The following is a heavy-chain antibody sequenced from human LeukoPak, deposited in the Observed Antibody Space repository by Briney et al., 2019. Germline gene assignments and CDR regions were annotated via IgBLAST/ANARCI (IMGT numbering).Heavy chain of an antibody. Sequence: GGSLRLSCAASGFTFSSYAMSWVRQAPGKGLEWVSAISGSGGSTYYADSVKGRFTISRDNSKNTLYLQMNSLRAEDTAVYYCAKVREARQLVSRLFDYWGQGTLVTVSS. CDR1: GFTFSSYA. D-gene: IGHD3-10*01. CDR3: AKVREARQLVSRLFDY. V-gene: IGHV3-23*01. J-gene: IGHJ4*02. CDR2: ISGSGGST.